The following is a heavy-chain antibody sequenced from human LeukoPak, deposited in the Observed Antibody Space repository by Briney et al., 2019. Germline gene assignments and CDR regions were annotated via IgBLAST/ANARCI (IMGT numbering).Heavy chain of an antibody. J-gene: IGHJ5*02. D-gene: IGHD2-2*02. Sequence: PPETLSLTCTVSGGSISSNSYYWGWIRQPPGKGLEWIGSIYYSGSTYYNPSLKSRVTISVDTSKNQFSLKLSSVTAADTAVYYCAREPDPFQLLYIWFDPWGQGTLVTVSS. V-gene: IGHV4-39*07. CDR1: GGSISSNSYY. CDR2: IYYSGST. CDR3: AREPDPFQLLYIWFDP.